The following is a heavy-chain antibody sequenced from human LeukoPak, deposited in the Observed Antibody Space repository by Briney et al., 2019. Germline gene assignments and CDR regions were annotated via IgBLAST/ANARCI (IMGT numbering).Heavy chain of an antibody. CDR2: IYHSGST. J-gene: IGHJ5*02. D-gene: IGHD2-15*01. CDR1: GGSISSDNW. V-gene: IGHV4-4*02. Sequence: SEALSLTCAVSGGSISSDNWWSWVRQPPGKGLEWIGEIYHSGSTNYNPSLKSRVTISIDRSKNQFSLNLNSVTAADTAAYYCARGPLEYCSGGTCYSGRNWFDPWGQGTLVTVSS. CDR3: ARGPLEYCSGGTCYSGRNWFDP.